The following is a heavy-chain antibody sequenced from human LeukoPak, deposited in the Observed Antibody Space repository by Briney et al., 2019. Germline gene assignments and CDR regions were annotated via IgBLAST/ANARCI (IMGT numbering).Heavy chain of an antibody. V-gene: IGHV3-33*01. D-gene: IGHD2/OR15-2a*01. CDR1: GFTFGSYG. CDR2: IWYDGSNK. CDR3: AIEGGDHRYYAVFFDL. J-gene: IGHJ4*02. Sequence: GGSLRLSCAASGFTFGSYGMHWVRRAPGKGLEWVSVIWYDGSNKYYADSVKGRFTISRDNSKNTLYLQMSSLRAEDTGVYLFAIEGGDHRYYAVFFDLGGRGTLVTVSS.